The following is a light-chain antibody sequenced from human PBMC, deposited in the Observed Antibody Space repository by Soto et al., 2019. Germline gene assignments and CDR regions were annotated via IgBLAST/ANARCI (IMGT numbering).Light chain of an antibody. CDR1: QGISRY. CDR3: QQLNSYPRLT. V-gene: IGKV1-9*01. Sequence: DILLTQSPSFLSASVGDRVTITCRASQGISRYLAWYQQKPGKAPKLLIYAASTLSSGVPSRFSGSGSGTEFTLTISSLQPEDFATYYCQQLNSYPRLTFGGGTKVEMK. CDR2: AAS. J-gene: IGKJ4*01.